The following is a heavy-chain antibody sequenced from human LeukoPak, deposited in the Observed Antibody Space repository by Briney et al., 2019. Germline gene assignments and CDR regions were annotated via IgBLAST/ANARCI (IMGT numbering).Heavy chain of an antibody. CDR1: GFTFSSYG. CDR3: AKVGPGYWYYFDY. J-gene: IGHJ4*02. V-gene: IGHV3-33*06. CDR2: IWYDGSNK. D-gene: IGHD2-8*02. Sequence: PGRSLRLSCAASGFTFSSYGMHWVRQAPGKGLEWVAVIWYDGSNKYYADSVKGRFTISRDNSKNTLYLQMNSLRAEDTAVYYCAKVGPGYWYYFDYWGQGTLVTVSS.